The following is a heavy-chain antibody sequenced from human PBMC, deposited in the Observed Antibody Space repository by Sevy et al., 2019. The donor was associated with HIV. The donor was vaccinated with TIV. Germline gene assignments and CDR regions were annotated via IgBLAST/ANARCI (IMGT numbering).Heavy chain of an antibody. CDR3: ASRVGRTGY. V-gene: IGHV3-72*01. CDR1: GFNFSDYY. Sequence: GGSLRLSCAASGFNFSDYYMDWVRQAPGKGLEWVGHSRNKANSNTTEYATSVKSRFTISRVDLKNSLYLQMNGLKTEVTAVYYGASRVGRTGYWGQGTLVTVSS. J-gene: IGHJ4*02. CDR2: SRNKANSNTT. D-gene: IGHD1-26*01.